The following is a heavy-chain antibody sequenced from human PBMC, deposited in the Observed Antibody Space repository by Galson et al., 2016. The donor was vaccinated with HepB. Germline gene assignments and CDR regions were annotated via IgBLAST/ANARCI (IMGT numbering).Heavy chain of an antibody. D-gene: IGHD6-19*01. Sequence: ETLSLTCTVSGASFTSQSWNWIRQTPGRGLEWIGRIHSSGTTIYNPSLESRVTISIDPSMNSLITEDTAVYYCARRTSSSGWYWLDWGQGTLVTVSS. CDR2: IHSSGTT. V-gene: IGHV4-59*11. CDR1: GASFTSQS. CDR3: GWYWLD. J-gene: IGHJ4*02.